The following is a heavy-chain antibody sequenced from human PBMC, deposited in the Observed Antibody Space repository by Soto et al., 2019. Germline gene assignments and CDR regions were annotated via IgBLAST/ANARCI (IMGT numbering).Heavy chain of an antibody. CDR2: IYYSGST. CDR3: ARCRSGWPPRLDY. V-gene: IGHV4-59*01. D-gene: IGHD6-19*01. J-gene: IGHJ4*01. Sequence: QVQLQESGPGLVKPSETLSLNCNVSGGPISSYYWSWIRQSPGKGLEWIGYIYYSGSTNYNPTLKSRVTISVDTAKSQFSLELSSVTAADTAVYYFARCRSGWPPRLDYWGHGTLVTVSS. CDR1: GGPISSYY.